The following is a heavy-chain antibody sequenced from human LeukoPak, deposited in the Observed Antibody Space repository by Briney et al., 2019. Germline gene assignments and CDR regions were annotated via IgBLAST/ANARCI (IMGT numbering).Heavy chain of an antibody. D-gene: IGHD3-10*01. V-gene: IGHV3-9*01. CDR3: AKDSYYGSGSYFDF. Sequence: SGRSLRLSCAASGFTFDDYTMHWVRQAPGKGLEWVSGISWNSGSIGYADSVKDRFTISRDNAKNSLFLQMNSLRAEDTAFYYCAKDSYYGSGSYFDFWGQGTLVTVSS. CDR1: GFTFDDYT. J-gene: IGHJ4*02. CDR2: ISWNSGSI.